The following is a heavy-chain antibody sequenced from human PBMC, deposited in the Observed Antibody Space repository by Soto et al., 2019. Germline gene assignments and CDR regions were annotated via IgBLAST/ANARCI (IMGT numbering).Heavy chain of an antibody. D-gene: IGHD3-22*01. CDR2: IHYSGST. Sequence: SETLSLTCTVSGGSISRSIYYWGWIRQAPGKGLEWIGNIHYSGSTYYDSSLKSRVTISVDTSKNQFSLKLSSVTAADTAVYYCASQHYYDSSGYYVVYWGQGTLVTVS. V-gene: IGHV4-39*01. CDR3: ASQHYYDSSGYYVVY. J-gene: IGHJ4*02. CDR1: GGSISRSIYY.